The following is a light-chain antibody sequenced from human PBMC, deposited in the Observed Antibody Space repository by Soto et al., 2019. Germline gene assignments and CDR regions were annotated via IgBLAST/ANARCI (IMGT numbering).Light chain of an antibody. Sequence: GWTQTQGTLSLAPGERATLSCGASQSVTSNYLAWYQQKPGQAPRLLIYGASRRATGIPDRFSGSGSGTDFTLAISRLEPEDFAVYYCQQYGSSPVTFGQGTKVDI. CDR2: GAS. CDR1: QSVTSNY. J-gene: IGKJ1*01. V-gene: IGKV3-20*01. CDR3: QQYGSSPVT.